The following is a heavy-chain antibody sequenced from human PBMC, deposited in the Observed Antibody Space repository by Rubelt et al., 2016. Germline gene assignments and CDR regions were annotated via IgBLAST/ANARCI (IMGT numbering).Heavy chain of an antibody. CDR2: IDPSDSYT. J-gene: IGHJ4*02. CDR3: ARRNSGTYSPFDY. Sequence: EVQLVQSGAEVKKPGESLRISCKGSGYTFTNHWISWVRQMPGKGLEWMGRIDPSDSYTNYNPSFRGHVTTSVDKSISTAYLQWSSLQASDTAMYYCARRNSGTYSPFDYWGQGTMVTVSP. V-gene: IGHV5-10-1*01. D-gene: IGHD1-26*01. CDR1: GYTFTNHW.